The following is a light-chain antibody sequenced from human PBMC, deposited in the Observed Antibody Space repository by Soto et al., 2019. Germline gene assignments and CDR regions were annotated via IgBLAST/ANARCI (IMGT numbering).Light chain of an antibody. CDR3: SSYTTTSTVV. CDR1: SSDIGYYNY. Sequence: QSALTQPASVSGSPGQSITISCTGTSSDIGYYNYVSWYQQHPGKAPKLIIYEVNTRPSGVSNRFSGSKSANTASLTISGLQAEDEADYHCSSYTTTSTVVFGAGTKVTVL. CDR2: EVN. V-gene: IGLV2-14*01. J-gene: IGLJ1*01.